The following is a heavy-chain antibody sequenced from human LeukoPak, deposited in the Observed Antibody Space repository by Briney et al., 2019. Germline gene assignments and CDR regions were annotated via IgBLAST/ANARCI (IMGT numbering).Heavy chain of an antibody. CDR1: GFTFSDYY. CDR3: ARDPVEISYDY. V-gene: IGHV3-11*04. CDR2: ISSSGSNI. Sequence: GGSLILSCAASGFTFSDYYMSWIRQAPGKGLEWVSYISSSGSNIYYADSVRGRFTISRDNAKNSLYLQMISLRAEDTAVYYCARDPVEISYDYWGQGTLVTVSS. J-gene: IGHJ4*02. D-gene: IGHD5-24*01.